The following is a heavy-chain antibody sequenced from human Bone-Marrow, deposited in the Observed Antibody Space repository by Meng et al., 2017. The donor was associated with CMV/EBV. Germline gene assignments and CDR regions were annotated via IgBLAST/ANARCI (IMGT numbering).Heavy chain of an antibody. CDR2: ISAYNGNT. D-gene: IGHD3-3*01. J-gene: IGHJ5*02. Sequence: ASVKVSCKASGGTFSSYAISWVRQAPGQGLEWMGWISAYNGNTNYAQKLQGRVTMTTDTSTSTAYMELRSLRSDDTAVYYCARDRTVTIFGGVIRGPWFDPWGQGPLVTVSS. CDR3: ARDRTVTIFGGVIRGPWFDP. V-gene: IGHV1-18*01. CDR1: GGTFSSYA.